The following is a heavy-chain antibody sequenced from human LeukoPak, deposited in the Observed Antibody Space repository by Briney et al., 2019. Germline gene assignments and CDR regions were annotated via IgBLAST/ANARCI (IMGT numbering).Heavy chain of an antibody. V-gene: IGHV3-21*01. D-gene: IGHD4-23*01. CDR2: ISSSSNNI. CDR1: GFTFSSYS. CDR3: VYGGGYFQH. Sequence: GGSLRLSCAASGFTFSSYSMDWVRQAPGKGLEWVSSISSSSNNIYYADSVKGRFTISRDNGKNSLYLLMNSLRAEDTAVYYCVYGGGYFQHWGQGTLVTVSS. J-gene: IGHJ1*01.